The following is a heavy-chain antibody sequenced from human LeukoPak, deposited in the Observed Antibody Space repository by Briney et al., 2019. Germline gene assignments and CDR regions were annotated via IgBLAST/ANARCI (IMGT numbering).Heavy chain of an antibody. CDR2: INPNSGGT. CDR1: GYTFTGYY. Sequence: GASVKVSCKASGYTFTGYYMHWVRQAPGQGLEWMGWINPNSGGTNYAQKFQGRVTMTRDTSISTAYMELSRLRSDDTAVYYCARAPRVTIFGVVARFDYRGQGTLVTVSS. D-gene: IGHD3-3*01. V-gene: IGHV1-2*02. CDR3: ARAPRVTIFGVVARFDY. J-gene: IGHJ4*02.